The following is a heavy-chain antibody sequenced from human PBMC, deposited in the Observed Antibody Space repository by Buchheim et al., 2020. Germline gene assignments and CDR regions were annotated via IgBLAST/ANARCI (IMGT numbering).Heavy chain of an antibody. CDR3: ARDLTGTYWFDP. Sequence: QVQLVESGGGLVKPGGSLRLSCAASGFIFSDYYMSWIRRTPGKGLEGRASMSKSSGYTYYADSLKGRFTISRDNAKNSHYLPMNSLRVEDSAIYYCARDLTGTYWFDPWGQGTL. V-gene: IGHV3-11*06. J-gene: IGHJ5*02. D-gene: IGHD1-7*01. CDR1: GFIFSDYY. CDR2: MSKSSGYT.